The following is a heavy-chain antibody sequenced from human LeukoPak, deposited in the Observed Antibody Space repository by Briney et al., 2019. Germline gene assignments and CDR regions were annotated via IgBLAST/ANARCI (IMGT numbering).Heavy chain of an antibody. V-gene: IGHV3-7*01. Sequence: GGSLRLSCAASGFTFSSYWMSWVRQAPGKGLEWVANIKEDGSEKYYADSVKGRFTISRDNAKNSLYLQMNSLRAEDTAVYYCVRGRYCNSISCDYFDYWGQGTLVTVSS. D-gene: IGHD2-2*01. J-gene: IGHJ4*02. CDR3: VRGRYCNSISCDYFDY. CDR1: GFTFSSYW. CDR2: IKEDGSEK.